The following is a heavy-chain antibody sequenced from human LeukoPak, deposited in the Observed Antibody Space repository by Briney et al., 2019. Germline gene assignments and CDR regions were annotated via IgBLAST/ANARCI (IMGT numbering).Heavy chain of an antibody. Sequence: PSETLSLTCSVSGDSISSTDYYWGWIRQPPGKGLEWIGTVYHSGNTYYNPSLKSRVTISVDTSKNQFSLKLSSVTAADTAVYYCARDDFLAAAGTFDYWGQGTLVTVSS. D-gene: IGHD6-13*01. CDR1: GDSISSTDYY. V-gene: IGHV4-39*07. J-gene: IGHJ4*02. CDR3: ARDDFLAAAGTFDY. CDR2: VYHSGNT.